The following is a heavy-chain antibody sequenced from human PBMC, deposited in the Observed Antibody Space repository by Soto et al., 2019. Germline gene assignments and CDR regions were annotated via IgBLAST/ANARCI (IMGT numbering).Heavy chain of an antibody. CDR2: IIPILGIA. D-gene: IGHD3-10*01. J-gene: IGHJ6*03. Sequence: ASVKVSCKASGGTFSSYTISWVRQAPGQGLEWMGRIIPILGIANYAQKFQGRVTITADKSTSTAYMELSSLRSEDTAVYYCASSMVRGVIPDYYYYYYMDVWGKGXTVTVSS. V-gene: IGHV1-69*02. CDR1: GGTFSSYT. CDR3: ASSMVRGVIPDYYYYYYMDV.